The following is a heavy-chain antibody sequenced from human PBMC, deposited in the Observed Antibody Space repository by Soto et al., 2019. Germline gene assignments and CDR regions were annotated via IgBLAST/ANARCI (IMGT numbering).Heavy chain of an antibody. Sequence: QVQLQESGPGLVNPSETLSLTCTVSGGSVSTSDYYWSWIRQSPEKGLEWIGYIYYSGSTNSNPSLTSRVTMSAETAKTKSPLTMILGTAADTAFFYCARLVCVSPRAHLAYWGQGSLVTVPS. CDR1: GGSVSTSDYY. J-gene: IGHJ4*02. CDR3: ARLVCVSPRAHLAY. D-gene: IGHD2-21*01. V-gene: IGHV4-61*08. CDR2: IYYSGST.